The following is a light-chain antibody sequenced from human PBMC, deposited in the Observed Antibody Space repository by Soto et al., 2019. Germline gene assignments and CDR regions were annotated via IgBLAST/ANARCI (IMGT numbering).Light chain of an antibody. J-gene: IGLJ2*01. CDR2: EVS. V-gene: IGLV2-14*01. Sequence: QSVLTQPASVSGSPGQSVTISCTGTSSDVGGYNYVSWYQHHPGKAPKLMIYEVSYRPSGVSHRFSGSKSGNTASLTISGLQAEDEADYYCTSYTSSSVVVFGGGTQLTVL. CDR1: SSDVGGYNY. CDR3: TSYTSSSVVV.